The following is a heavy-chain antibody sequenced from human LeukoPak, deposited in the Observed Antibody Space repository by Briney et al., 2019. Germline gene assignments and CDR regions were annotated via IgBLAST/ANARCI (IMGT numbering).Heavy chain of an antibody. Sequence: GGSLRLSCAASGFTFSSYWMSWVRQAPGKGLEWVANIKQDGSEKYYVDSVKGRFTISRDNAKNSLYLQMNSLRAEDTAVYYCARGRKYTSGYRVTELGSGYSDYWGQGTLVTVSS. CDR2: IKQDGSEK. D-gene: IGHD5-18*01. CDR3: ARGRKYTSGYRVTELGSGYSDY. V-gene: IGHV3-7*01. J-gene: IGHJ4*02. CDR1: GFTFSSYW.